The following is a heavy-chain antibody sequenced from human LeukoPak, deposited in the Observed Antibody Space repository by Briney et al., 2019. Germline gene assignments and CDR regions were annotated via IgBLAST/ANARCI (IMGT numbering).Heavy chain of an antibody. J-gene: IGHJ6*03. CDR2: IYYSGST. CDR1: GGSISSSSYY. CDR3: ARNSRGYYYYYMDV. Sequence: PSETLSLTCTVSGGSISSSSYYWGWIRQPPGKGLEWIGSIYYSGSTYYNPSLKSRVTISVDTSKNQFSLKLSSVTAADTAVYYCARNSRGYYYYYMDVWGKGTTVTISS. V-gene: IGHV4-39*07. D-gene: IGHD2/OR15-2a*01.